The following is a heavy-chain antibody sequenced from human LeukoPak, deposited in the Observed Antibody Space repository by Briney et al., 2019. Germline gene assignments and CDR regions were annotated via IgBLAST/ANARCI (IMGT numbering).Heavy chain of an antibody. D-gene: IGHD2-2*01. Sequence: RGASVKVSCTASGYTFTGYYMHWVRQAPGQGLEWMGWINPNSGGTNYAQKFQGRVTMTRDTSISTAYMELSRLRSDDTAVYYCARERSVVVPAARKWGYFDYWGQGTLVTVSS. CDR2: INPNSGGT. CDR3: ARERSVVVPAARKWGYFDY. CDR1: GYTFTGYY. J-gene: IGHJ4*02. V-gene: IGHV1-2*02.